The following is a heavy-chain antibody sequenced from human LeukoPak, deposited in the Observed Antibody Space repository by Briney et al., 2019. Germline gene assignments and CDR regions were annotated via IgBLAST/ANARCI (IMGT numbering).Heavy chain of an antibody. CDR3: AREVRGSSSWHEDY. Sequence: SETLSLTCTVSGGSISSGGYYWSWIRQHPGKGLEWIGYIYYSGSTYYNPSLKSRVTISVDTSKNQFSLKLSSVTAADTAVYYCAREVRGSSSWHEDYWGQGTLVTVSS. J-gene: IGHJ4*02. V-gene: IGHV4-31*03. D-gene: IGHD6-13*01. CDR1: GGSISSGGYY. CDR2: IYYSGST.